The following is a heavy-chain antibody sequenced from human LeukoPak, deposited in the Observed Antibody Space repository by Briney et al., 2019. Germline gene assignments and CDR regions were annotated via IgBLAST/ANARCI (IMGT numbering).Heavy chain of an antibody. CDR3: ARGFSYYGSGSYAFDI. J-gene: IGHJ3*02. V-gene: IGHV3-13*01. D-gene: IGHD3-10*01. CDR1: GFTFSNYD. CDR2: IGTAGDT. Sequence: PGGSLRLSCAASGFTFSNYDIHWLRQATGKGLEWVSAIGTAGDTYYPGSVKGRFTISRENAKNSLYPQMNSLRAGDTAVYYCARGFSYYGSGSYAFDIWGQGTMVTVSS.